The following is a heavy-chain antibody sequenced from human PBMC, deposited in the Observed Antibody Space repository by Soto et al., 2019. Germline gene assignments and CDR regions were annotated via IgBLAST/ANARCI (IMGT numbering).Heavy chain of an antibody. D-gene: IGHD1-26*01. Sequence: QLQLQESGPGLVKPSETLSLTCTVSGGSISSSSYYWGWIRQPPGKGLEWIGSIYYSGSTYYNPSLKSRVTISVDTSKNQFSLQLRAVTAADTDVYYCAGRGGSYYPPGWYFDLWGRGTLVTVSS. CDR1: GGSISSSSYY. CDR2: IYYSGST. CDR3: AGRGGSYYPPGWYFDL. V-gene: IGHV4-39*01. J-gene: IGHJ2*01.